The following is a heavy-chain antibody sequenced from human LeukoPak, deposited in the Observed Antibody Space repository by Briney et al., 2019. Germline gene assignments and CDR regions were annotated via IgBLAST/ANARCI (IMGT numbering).Heavy chain of an antibody. CDR1: GDSISSSRYN. CDR2: IFDSAST. J-gene: IGHJ4*02. CDR3: ARRWFSTGPADY. D-gene: IGHD1-1*01. Sequence: SETLSLTCTASGDSISSSRYNWGCKRQPPGKGLEWIGSIFDSASTYYNPSLKSRVTISVDTSKNQFSLKLTSVTAADTAVYYCARRWFSTGPADYWGQGTLVTVSS. V-gene: IGHV4-39*01.